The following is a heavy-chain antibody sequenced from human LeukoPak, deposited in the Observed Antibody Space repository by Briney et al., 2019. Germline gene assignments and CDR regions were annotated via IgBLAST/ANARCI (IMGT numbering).Heavy chain of an antibody. CDR1: GGSISSYY. J-gene: IGHJ3*02. CDR2: ISYSGST. D-gene: IGHD2-21*02. V-gene: IGHV4-59*01. CDR3: ARGVTDAFDM. Sequence: SETLSLTWTVSGGSISSYYWTWIRQPPGKGLEWIGYISYSGSTNYNPSRKGRVPIPVDTPKNEFFLKLSSVTAADTAVYYCARGVTDAFDMWGEGTMVTVPS.